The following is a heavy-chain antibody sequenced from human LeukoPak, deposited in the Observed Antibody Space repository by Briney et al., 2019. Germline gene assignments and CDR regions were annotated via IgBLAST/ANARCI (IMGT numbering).Heavy chain of an antibody. CDR2: IYTSGST. J-gene: IGHJ5*02. CDR1: GGSISSYY. Sequence: PSETLSLTCTVSGGSISSYYWSWIRQPAGKGLEWIGRIYTSGSTNYNPSLKSRVTISVDTSKNQFSLKLSSVTAADTAVYYCARGDYVWGSNRLGWFDPWGQGTQVTVSS. V-gene: IGHV4-4*07. CDR3: ARGDYVWGSNRLGWFDP. D-gene: IGHD3-16*02.